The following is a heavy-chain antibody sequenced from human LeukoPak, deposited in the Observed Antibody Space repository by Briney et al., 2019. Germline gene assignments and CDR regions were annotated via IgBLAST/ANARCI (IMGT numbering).Heavy chain of an antibody. CDR1: GYTFTSYG. CDR3: ARDSSGRRLWSGYYTAPFDY. D-gene: IGHD3-3*01. Sequence: ASVKVSCKASGYTFTSYGISWVRQAPGQGLEWMGWISAYNGNTNYAQKLQGRVTMTTDTSTSTAYMELRSLRSDDTAVYYCARDSSGRRLWSGYYTAPFDYWGQGTLVTVSS. CDR2: ISAYNGNT. J-gene: IGHJ4*02. V-gene: IGHV1-18*01.